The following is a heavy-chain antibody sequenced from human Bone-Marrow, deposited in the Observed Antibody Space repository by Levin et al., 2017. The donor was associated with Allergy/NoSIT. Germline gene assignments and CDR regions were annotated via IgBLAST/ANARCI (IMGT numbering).Heavy chain of an antibody. D-gene: IGHD4/OR15-4a*01. CDR1: NYIFTTYW. Sequence: GESLKISCKASNYIFTTYWIGWVRQMPGKGLEWMGIIYPGDSDTRYSPSLRGQVTISADKSISTAYLQWGSLKASDTAMYYCMRTSGPIEGPPKIDYWGQGTLVSVSS. CDR3: MRTSGPIEGPPKIDY. CDR2: IYPGDSDT. J-gene: IGHJ4*02. V-gene: IGHV5-51*01.